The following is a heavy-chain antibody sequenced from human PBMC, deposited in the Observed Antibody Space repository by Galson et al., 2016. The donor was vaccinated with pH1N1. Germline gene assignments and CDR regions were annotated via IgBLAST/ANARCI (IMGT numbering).Heavy chain of an antibody. D-gene: IGHD3-22*01. CDR2: IIPIFGTS. CDR3: AREDYYDTDLSDWYFDL. CDR1: GGTFSSSG. V-gene: IGHV1-69*13. J-gene: IGHJ2*01. Sequence: SLKVSCKASGGTFSSSGINWVRQAPGQGLEWMGGIIPIFGTSKYAQKFQGRVTITADESTTTAYMELSRLISEDTAVYYCAREDYYDTDLSDWYFDLWGRGTLVTVSS.